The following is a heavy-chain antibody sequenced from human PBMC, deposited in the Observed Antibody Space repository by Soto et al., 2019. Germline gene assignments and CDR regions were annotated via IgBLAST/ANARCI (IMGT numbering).Heavy chain of an antibody. CDR3: AKDRGYDFWSGSSEFDP. Sequence: GGSLRLSCASSVFTFISYGMHWVRQAPGKGLEWVAVISYDGSNKYYADSVKGRFTISRDNSKNTLYLQMNSLRAEDTAVYYCAKDRGYDFWSGSSEFDPWGQGTLVTVSS. V-gene: IGHV3-30*18. CDR2: ISYDGSNK. CDR1: VFTFISYG. J-gene: IGHJ5*02. D-gene: IGHD3-3*01.